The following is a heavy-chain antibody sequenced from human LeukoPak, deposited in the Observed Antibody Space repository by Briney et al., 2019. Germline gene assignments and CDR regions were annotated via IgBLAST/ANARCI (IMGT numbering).Heavy chain of an antibody. D-gene: IGHD2-8*02. J-gene: IGHJ4*02. CDR1: GLTFSTYW. Sequence: GGSLRLSCSVSGLTFSTYWMTWVRQAPGRGLEWVANINQDGTRAYYVHSLKGRFTISRDNAKNSLLLQMNSLRAEDTGVYYCATASRYGPPGAYWGQGALVTVSS. CDR3: ATASRYGPPGAY. V-gene: IGHV3-7*01. CDR2: INQDGTRA.